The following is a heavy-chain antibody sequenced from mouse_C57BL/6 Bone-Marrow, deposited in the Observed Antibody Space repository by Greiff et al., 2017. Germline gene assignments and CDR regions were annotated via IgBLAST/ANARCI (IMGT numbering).Heavy chain of an antibody. CDR3: AREDLGRYYFDY. V-gene: IGHV1-69*01. CDR2: IDPSDSYT. Sequence: VQLQQSGAELVMPGASVKLSCKASGYTFTSYWMHWVKQRPGQGLEWIGEIDPSDSYTNYTQQFKGKSTLTVDKSSSTAYMQLSSLTSEDSAVYYCAREDLGRYYFDYWGQGTTLTVSS. D-gene: IGHD4-1*01. J-gene: IGHJ2*01. CDR1: GYTFTSYW.